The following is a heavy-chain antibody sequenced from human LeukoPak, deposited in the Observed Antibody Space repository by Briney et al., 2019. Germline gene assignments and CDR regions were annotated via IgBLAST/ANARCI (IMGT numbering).Heavy chain of an antibody. CDR1: GGSISSGGYY. V-gene: IGHV4-31*03. CDR3: ARVLTDFWSGYYNWFDP. D-gene: IGHD3-3*01. CDR2: IYYSGST. J-gene: IGHJ5*02. Sequence: SQTLSLPCTVSGGSISSGGYYWSWIRPHPGKGLEWIGYIYYSGSTYYNPSLKRRVTISVDTSKNQFSLKLSSVTAADTAVYYCARVLTDFWSGYYNWFDPWGQGTLVTVSS.